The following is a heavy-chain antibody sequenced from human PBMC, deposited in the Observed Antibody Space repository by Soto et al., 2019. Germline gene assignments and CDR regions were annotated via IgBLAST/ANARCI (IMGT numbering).Heavy chain of an antibody. CDR3: IRGATHYYYYGMDV. Sequence: GSLRLSCTASGFTFLDYAMSWVRQGPGKGLEWVGFIRSKAYGGTTDYAASVKARFTISRDDSKSIAYLQMNSLKTEDTAVYYCIRGATHYYYYGMDVWGQGTTVTVSS. V-gene: IGHV3-49*04. D-gene: IGHD5-12*01. J-gene: IGHJ6*02. CDR2: IRSKAYGGTT. CDR1: GFTFLDYA.